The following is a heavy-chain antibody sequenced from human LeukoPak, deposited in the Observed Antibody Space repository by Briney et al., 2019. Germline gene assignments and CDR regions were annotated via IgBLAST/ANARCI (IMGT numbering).Heavy chain of an antibody. Sequence: SETLSLTCTVSGGSISSSSYYWGWIRQPPGKGLEWIGSIYYSGSTYYNPSLKSRVTISVDTSKNQFSLKLSSVTAADTAVYYCARGFRGSGWPTSSPYFGYWGQGTLVTVSS. CDR1: GGSISSSSYY. CDR2: IYYSGST. D-gene: IGHD6-19*01. V-gene: IGHV4-39*07. J-gene: IGHJ4*02. CDR3: ARGFRGSGWPTSSPYFGY.